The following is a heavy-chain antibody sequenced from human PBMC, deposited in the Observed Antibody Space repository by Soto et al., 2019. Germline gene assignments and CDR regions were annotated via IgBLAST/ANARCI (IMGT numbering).Heavy chain of an antibody. D-gene: IGHD3-9*01. V-gene: IGHV1-46*01. CDR3: ARRFDSLSYGMDV. J-gene: IGHJ6*02. Sequence: ASVKVSCKAPGYTFTRYYMHWVRQAPGQGLEWMGIINPSGGSTSYAQKFQGRVTLTRDTSTSTVYMQLSSLRSEDTAIYYCARRFDSLSYGMDVWGQGTTVTVSS. CDR2: INPSGGST. CDR1: GYTFTRYY.